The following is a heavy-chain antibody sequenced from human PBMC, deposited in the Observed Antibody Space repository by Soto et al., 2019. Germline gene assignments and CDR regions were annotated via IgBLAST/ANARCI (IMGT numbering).Heavy chain of an antibody. CDR2: ISDSGSRT. CDR3: AKHLSGPGLDAFDI. Sequence: EVQLLESGGGLVQPGGSLRLSCAASRFTFSNYAMNWVRQAPGKGLEWVSGISDSGSRTYYGDSVKGRFTISRDNSKHTLYLQMNSQRAEDTAVYYCAKHLSGPGLDAFDIWGQGTMVTVSS. J-gene: IGHJ3*02. D-gene: IGHD6-19*01. V-gene: IGHV3-23*01. CDR1: RFTFSNYA.